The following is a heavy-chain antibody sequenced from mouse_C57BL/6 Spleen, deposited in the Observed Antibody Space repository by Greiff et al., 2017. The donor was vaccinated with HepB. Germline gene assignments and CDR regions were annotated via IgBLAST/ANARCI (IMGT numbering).Heavy chain of an antibody. CDR1: GYAFSSSW. CDR2: IYPGDGDT. Sequence: VMLVESGPELVKPGASVKISCKASGYAFSSSWMNWVKQRPGKGLEWIGRIYPGDGDTNYNGKFKGKATLTADKSSSTAYMQLSSLTSEDSAVYFCARMGTTVVGYYFDYWGQGTTLTVSS. J-gene: IGHJ2*01. D-gene: IGHD1-1*01. V-gene: IGHV1-82*01. CDR3: ARMGTTVVGYYFDY.